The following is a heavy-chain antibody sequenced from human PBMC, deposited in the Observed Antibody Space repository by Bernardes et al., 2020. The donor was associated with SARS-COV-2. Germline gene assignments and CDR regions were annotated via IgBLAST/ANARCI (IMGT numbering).Heavy chain of an antibody. CDR2: ISSSSSYI. J-gene: IGHJ6*02. V-gene: IGHV3-21*01. CDR3: ARDGGLGNYYYYGMDV. D-gene: IGHD3-16*01. Sequence: VGSLSLSCAASGFTFSSYSMNWVRQAPGKGLEWVSSISSSSSYIYYADSVKGRFTISRDNAKNSLYLQMNSLRAEDTAVYYCARDGGLGNYYYYGMDVWGQGTTVTVSS. CDR1: GFTFSSYS.